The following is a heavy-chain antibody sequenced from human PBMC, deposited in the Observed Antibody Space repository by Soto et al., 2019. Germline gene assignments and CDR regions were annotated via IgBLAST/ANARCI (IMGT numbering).Heavy chain of an antibody. V-gene: IGHV1-69*02. D-gene: IGHD2-21*01. J-gene: IGHJ5*02. Sequence: QVQLVQSGAEVKKPGSSVKVSCKASGGTFSSYTISWVRQAPGQGLEWMGRIIPILGIANYAQKFQGRVTITAEKSTSTSYMELSSLRSEDTSVYYFARDSMGVLGFDPWGHETLVTVSS. CDR2: IIPILGIA. CDR1: GGTFSSYT. CDR3: ARDSMGVLGFDP.